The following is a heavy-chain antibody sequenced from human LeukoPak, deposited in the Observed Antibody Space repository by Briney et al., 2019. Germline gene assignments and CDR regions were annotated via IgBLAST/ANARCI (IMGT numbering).Heavy chain of an antibody. CDR1: GYTFTSYG. CDR2: IIPILGIA. Sequence: SVKVSCKASGYTFTSYGISWVRQAPGQGLEWMGRIIPILGIANYAQKFQGRVTITADKSTSTAYMELSSLRSEDTAVYYCASFLSRSGELLYQIHYYYGMDVWGQGTTVTVSS. J-gene: IGHJ6*02. D-gene: IGHD3-10*01. V-gene: IGHV1-69*04. CDR3: ASFLSRSGELLYQIHYYYGMDV.